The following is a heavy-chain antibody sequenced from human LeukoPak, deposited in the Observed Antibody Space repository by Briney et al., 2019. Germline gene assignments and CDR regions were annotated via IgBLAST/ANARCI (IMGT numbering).Heavy chain of an antibody. Sequence: SVKVTFKASGGTFSSYAISWVRQAPGQGLEWMGRIIPILGISNYAQKFQGRVTITADKSTSTAYMELSRLRSEDTAVYYCARVLSGGSSRGGYYYYGMDVWGQGTTVTVSS. CDR1: GGTFSSYA. CDR2: IIPILGIS. J-gene: IGHJ6*02. V-gene: IGHV1-69*04. D-gene: IGHD2-15*01. CDR3: ARVLSGGSSRGGYYYYGMDV.